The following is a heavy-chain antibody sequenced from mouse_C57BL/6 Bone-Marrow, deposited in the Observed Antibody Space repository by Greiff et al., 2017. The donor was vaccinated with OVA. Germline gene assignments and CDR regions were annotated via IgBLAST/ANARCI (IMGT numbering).Heavy chain of an antibody. V-gene: IGHV5-9-1*02. CDR3: TSNSLGAMDY. J-gene: IGHJ4*01. CDR1: GFTFSSYA. Sequence: EVMLVESGEGLVKPGGSLKLSCAASGFTFSSYAMSWVRQTPEKRLEWVAYISSGGDYIYYADTVKGRFTISRDNARNTLNLQMSRLKSEDTAMYYCTSNSLGAMDYWGRGTSVTVSS. D-gene: IGHD1-3*01. CDR2: ISSGGDYI.